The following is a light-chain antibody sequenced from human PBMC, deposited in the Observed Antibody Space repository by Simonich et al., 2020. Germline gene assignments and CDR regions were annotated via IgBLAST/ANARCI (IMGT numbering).Light chain of an antibody. V-gene: IGKV3-11*01. CDR3: QQYGSSPET. CDR1: QSVSSY. Sequence: EIVLTQSPATLSLSPGERATLSCRASQSVSSYLAWYQQKPGQDPRLLIYDASNRATGIPARFSGSGSGTDFTLTISSLEPEDFAVYYCQQYGSSPETFGQGTKVEIK. J-gene: IGKJ1*01. CDR2: DAS.